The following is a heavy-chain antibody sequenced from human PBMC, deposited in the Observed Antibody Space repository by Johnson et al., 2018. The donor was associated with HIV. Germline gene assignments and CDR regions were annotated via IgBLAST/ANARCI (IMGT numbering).Heavy chain of an antibody. CDR3: ARERRPWGPDAFDI. Sequence: VQLVESGGGVVQPGRSLRLSCAASGFTFSTYGMHWVRQAPGKGLEWVAVISDDGSNKYYADSVQGRFTISRDNSKNTLYLQMNSLRAEDTAVYYCARERRPWGPDAFDIWGQGTMVTVSS. V-gene: IGHV3-30*03. CDR1: GFTFSTYG. CDR2: ISDDGSNK. D-gene: IGHD3-16*01. J-gene: IGHJ3*02.